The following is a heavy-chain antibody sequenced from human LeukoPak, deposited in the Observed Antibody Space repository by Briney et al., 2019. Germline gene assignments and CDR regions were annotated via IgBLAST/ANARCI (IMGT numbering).Heavy chain of an antibody. CDR2: IYTSGST. CDR3: ARGLTYYDFWSGRASADAFDI. D-gene: IGHD3-3*01. V-gene: IGHV4-4*07. CDR1: GGSISSYY. J-gene: IGHJ3*02. Sequence: PSETLSLTCTVSGGSISSYYWSWIRQPAGKGLEWIGRIYTSGSTNYNPSLKSRVTMSVDTSKNQFSLKLSSVTAADTAVYYCARGLTYYDFWSGRASADAFDIWGQGTMVTVSS.